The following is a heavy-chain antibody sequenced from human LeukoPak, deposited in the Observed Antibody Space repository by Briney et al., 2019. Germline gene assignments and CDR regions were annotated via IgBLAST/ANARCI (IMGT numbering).Heavy chain of an antibody. CDR3: ARPRSGSYFDAFDI. CDR2: IYPGDSDT. V-gene: IGHV5-51*01. D-gene: IGHD1-26*01. J-gene: IGHJ3*02. CDR1: GYSFTSYW. Sequence: GESLKISGKSPGYSFTSYWIGWVRQMPGKGLEWMGIIYPGDSDTRYSPSFQGQVTISPDKSISTAYLQWSSLKAPDTAMYYCARPRSGSYFDAFDIWGQGTMVTVSS.